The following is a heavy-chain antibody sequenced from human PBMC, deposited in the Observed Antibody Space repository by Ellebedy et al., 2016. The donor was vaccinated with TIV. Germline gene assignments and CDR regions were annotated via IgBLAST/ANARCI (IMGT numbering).Heavy chain of an antibody. D-gene: IGHD6-25*01. Sequence: GESLKISCSASGFTFSSYAMHWLRQAPGKGLEWVAVIWYDGSNKYYADSVKGRVTISRDNSKNTLYLQMNSRRAEDTAVYYCARDGAATAYFDYWGQGTLVTVSS. CDR1: GFTFSSYA. CDR2: IWYDGSNK. V-gene: IGHV3-33*08. CDR3: ARDGAATAYFDY. J-gene: IGHJ4*02.